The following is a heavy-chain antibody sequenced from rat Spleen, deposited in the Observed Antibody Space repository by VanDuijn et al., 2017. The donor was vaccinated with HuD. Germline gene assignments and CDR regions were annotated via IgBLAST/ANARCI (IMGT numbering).Heavy chain of an antibody. V-gene: IGHV5-22*01. Sequence: EVQLVESGGGLVQPGRSLKLSCAASGFTFSDYYMAWVRQAPKKGLEWVASISYEGSSTYYGDSVKGRFTISRDNAKSTLYLQMNSLRSEDTATYYCASSYNSGYDYWGQGVMVTVSS. CDR2: ISYEGSST. CDR3: ASSYNSGYDY. D-gene: IGHD4-3*01. CDR1: GFTFSDYY. J-gene: IGHJ2*01.